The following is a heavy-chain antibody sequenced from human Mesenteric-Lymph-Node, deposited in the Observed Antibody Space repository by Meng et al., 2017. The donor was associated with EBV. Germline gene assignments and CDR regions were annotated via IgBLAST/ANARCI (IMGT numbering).Heavy chain of an antibody. CDR2: VHHSGLT. J-gene: IGHJ4*02. D-gene: IGHD4-17*01. V-gene: IGHV4-30-2*06. CDR3: AGGDYVNQFNY. CDR1: GGSVNSGGYS. Sequence: LQLQESGSGLLKPSQPLSLTCSVSGGSVNSGGYSWSWIRQSPEKGLEWIGYVHHSGLTYYNPSLETRVIISLERSKNQFSLKLTSVTAADTAVYYCAGGDYVNQFNYWGQGTLVTVSS.